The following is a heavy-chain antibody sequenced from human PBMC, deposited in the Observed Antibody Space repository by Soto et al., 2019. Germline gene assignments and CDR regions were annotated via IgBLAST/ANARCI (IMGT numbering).Heavy chain of an antibody. CDR2: IYYSGST. Sequence: SETLSLTCTVSGGSISSYYWSWIRQPPGKGLEWIGYIYYSGSTNYNPSLKSRVTISVDTSKNQFSLKLSSVTAADTAVYYCARVNYGDYPPDYWGQGTLVTVS. CDR3: ARVNYGDYPPDY. CDR1: GGSISSYY. D-gene: IGHD4-17*01. J-gene: IGHJ4*02. V-gene: IGHV4-59*08.